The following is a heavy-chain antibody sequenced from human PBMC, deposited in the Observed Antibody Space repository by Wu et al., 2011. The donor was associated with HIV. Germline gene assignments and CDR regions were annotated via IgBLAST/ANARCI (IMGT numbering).Heavy chain of an antibody. CDR3: ARVTTRGFDN. D-gene: IGHD4-17*01. Sequence: QVQLVQSGTEVKKPGSSVKVSCKASGGTFNHYAIHWVRQAPGQGLEWMGWISANNGDTNYRQKFQDRVNMTTDTSSNIVYMELRSLRSDDTAIYYCARVTTRGFDNWGQGTLVFVSS. V-gene: IGHV1-18*01. CDR2: ISANNGDT. J-gene: IGHJ4*02. CDR1: GGTFNHYA.